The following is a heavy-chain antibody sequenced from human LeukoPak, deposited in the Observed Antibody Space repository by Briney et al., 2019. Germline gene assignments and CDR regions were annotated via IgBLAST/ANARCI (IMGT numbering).Heavy chain of an antibody. CDR1: GFTSSSYG. V-gene: IGHV3-23*01. CDR3: AKDRIRGIAVAGYFDY. J-gene: IGHJ4*02. CDR2: ISGSGGST. Sequence: PGGSLRLSCAASGFTSSSYGMSWVRQAPGKGLEWVSAISGSGGSTYYADSVKGRFTISRDNSKNTLYLQMNSLRAEDTAVYYCAKDRIRGIAVAGYFDYWGQGTLVTVSS. D-gene: IGHD6-19*01.